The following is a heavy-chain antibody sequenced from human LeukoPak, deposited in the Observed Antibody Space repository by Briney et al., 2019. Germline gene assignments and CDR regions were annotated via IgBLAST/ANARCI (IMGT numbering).Heavy chain of an antibody. D-gene: IGHD3-3*01. CDR1: GGSISRGSYY. CDR3: ARSSGYTNWFYP. Sequence: PSETLSLTCTVPGGSISRGSYYWSWIRQPAGKGLVWIVRIYTSGSTNYTPSHKSRVTISVDTSKNQFSLKLSSVTAADTDVYYCARSSGYTNWFYPWGQGTLVTVSS. CDR2: IYTSGST. J-gene: IGHJ5*02. V-gene: IGHV4-61*02.